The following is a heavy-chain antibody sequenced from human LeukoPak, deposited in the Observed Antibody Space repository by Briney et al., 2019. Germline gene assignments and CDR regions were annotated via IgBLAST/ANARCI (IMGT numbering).Heavy chain of an antibody. Sequence: ETLSLTCTVSGGSLSNYYWSWIRQPSGKGLEWMGIIYPGDSDTRYSPSFQGQVTISADKSISTAYLQWSSLKASDTAMYYCARNGRDYYDSSGYYHYYYYMDVWGKGTTVTVSS. CDR1: GGSLSNYY. J-gene: IGHJ6*03. CDR3: ARNGRDYYDSSGYYHYYYYMDV. D-gene: IGHD3-22*01. V-gene: IGHV5-51*01. CDR2: IYPGDSDT.